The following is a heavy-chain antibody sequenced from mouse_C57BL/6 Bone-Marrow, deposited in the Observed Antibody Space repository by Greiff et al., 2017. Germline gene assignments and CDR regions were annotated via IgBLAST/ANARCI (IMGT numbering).Heavy chain of an antibody. CDR1: GFTFSSYA. V-gene: IGHV5-9-1*02. J-gene: IGHJ4*01. D-gene: IGHD1-1*01. Sequence: EVQRVESGEGLVKPGGSLKLSCAASGFTFSSYAMSWVRQTPEQRLEWVAYISSGGDYIYYAATVQGRFTISRDNARNTLYLQMSSLKSEDTAMYYCTRGYYGSGYYYAMDYWGQGTSVTVSS. CDR3: TRGYYGSGYYYAMDY. CDR2: ISSGGDYI.